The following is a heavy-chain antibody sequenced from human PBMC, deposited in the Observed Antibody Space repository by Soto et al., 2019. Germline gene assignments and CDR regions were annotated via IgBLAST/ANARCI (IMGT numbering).Heavy chain of an antibody. CDR1: GYSFTSYW. CDR3: ARHISEWQQLGGRFDP. CDR2: IYPGDSGT. V-gene: IGHV5-51*01. D-gene: IGHD6-13*01. Sequence: GESLKISCKGSGYSFTSYWIGWVRQMPGKGLEWMGIIYPGDSGTRYSPSFQGQVTISADKSISTAYLQWSSLKASDTAMYYCARHISEWQQLGGRFDPWGQGTLVTVSS. J-gene: IGHJ5*02.